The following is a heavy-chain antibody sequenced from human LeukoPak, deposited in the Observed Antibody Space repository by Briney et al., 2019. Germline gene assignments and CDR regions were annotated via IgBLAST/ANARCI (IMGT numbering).Heavy chain of an antibody. V-gene: IGHV3-48*01. J-gene: IGHJ4*02. Sequence: GGSLRLSCAASGFTFSSYSMNWVRQAPGKGLEWVSYISSSSTIYYADSVKGRFTISRDNAKNSLYLQMNSLRAEDTAVYYCAKGAIAAAGTVDYWGQGTLVTVSS. CDR3: AKGAIAAAGTVDY. D-gene: IGHD6-13*01. CDR2: ISSSSTI. CDR1: GFTFSSYS.